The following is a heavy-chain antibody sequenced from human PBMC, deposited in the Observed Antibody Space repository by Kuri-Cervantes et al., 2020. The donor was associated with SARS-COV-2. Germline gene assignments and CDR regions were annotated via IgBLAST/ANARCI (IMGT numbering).Heavy chain of an antibody. J-gene: IGHJ4*02. Sequence: SETLSLTCTVSGGSISSYYWSWIRQPPGKGLEWIGYIYYSGSTNYNPSLKSRVTISVDTSKNQFSLKLSSVTAADTAVYYCARMYCGGDCYPDYWGQGTLVTVSS. CDR2: IYYSGST. CDR1: GGSISSYY. D-gene: IGHD2-21*02. CDR3: ARMYCGGDCYPDY. V-gene: IGHV4-59*01.